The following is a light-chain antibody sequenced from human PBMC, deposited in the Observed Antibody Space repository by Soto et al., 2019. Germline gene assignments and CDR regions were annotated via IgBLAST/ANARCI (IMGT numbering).Light chain of an antibody. CDR1: QSVSSSY. CDR3: QQYDTSSIT. Sequence: EIVLTQSPGTLSLSPGERATLSCRASQSVSSSYLAWYQQKPGQAPRLLIYGASSRATGIPDRFSGSGSGTDFTLTISRLEPEDFAVYYCQQYDTSSITFGQGRLLEIK. CDR2: GAS. V-gene: IGKV3-20*01. J-gene: IGKJ5*01.